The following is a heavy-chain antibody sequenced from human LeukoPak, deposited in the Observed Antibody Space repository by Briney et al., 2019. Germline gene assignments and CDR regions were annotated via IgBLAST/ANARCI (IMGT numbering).Heavy chain of an antibody. CDR2: IWYDGSNK. CDR1: GFTFSSYG. V-gene: IGHV3-33*06. D-gene: IGHD4-17*01. Sequence: GRSLRLSCAASGFTFSSYGMHWVRQAPGKGLEWVAVIWYDGSNKYYADSVKGRFTISRDNSKNTLYLQMSSLRAEDTAVYYCAKEEAGDYGDYYYYYMDVWGKGTTVTVSS. J-gene: IGHJ6*03. CDR3: AKEEAGDYGDYYYYYMDV.